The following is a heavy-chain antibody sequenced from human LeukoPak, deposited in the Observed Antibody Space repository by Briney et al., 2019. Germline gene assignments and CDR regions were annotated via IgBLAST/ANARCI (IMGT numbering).Heavy chain of an antibody. V-gene: IGHV4-39*01. CDR2: IYYTGST. CDR1: GGSISSSSYY. CDR3: ARASGLFDY. Sequence: SETLSLTCTVSGGSISSSSYYWGWIRQPPGKGLEWIGCIYYTGSTYYNPSLKSRVTISVDTSKNQFSLKLSSVTAADTAVYYCARASGLFDYWGQGTLVTVSS. J-gene: IGHJ4*02. D-gene: IGHD2-15*01.